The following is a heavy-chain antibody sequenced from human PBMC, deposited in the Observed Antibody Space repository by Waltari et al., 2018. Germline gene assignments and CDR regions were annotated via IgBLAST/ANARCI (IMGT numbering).Heavy chain of an antibody. CDR3: AKGAFDI. J-gene: IGHJ3*02. CDR2: IYSGGST. V-gene: IGHV3-23*03. CDR1: GFTFSSFA. Sequence: EVQLLESGGGLVQPGGSLRLSCAASGFTFSSFAMGVVRQAPGKGMEWVSVIYSGGSTYYADSVKGRFTISRDNSKNTLYLQMNSLRAEDTAVYYCAKGAFDIWGQGTMVTVSS.